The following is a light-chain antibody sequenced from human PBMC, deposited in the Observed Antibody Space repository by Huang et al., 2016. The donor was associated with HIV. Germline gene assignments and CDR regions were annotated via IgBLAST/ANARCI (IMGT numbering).Light chain of an antibody. CDR1: QSVNSH. V-gene: IGKV3-11*01. CDR3: QQRTNWPRLT. J-gene: IGKJ4*01. Sequence: EIVLTQSPATLSLSPGERATLSCRASQSVNSHLAWYQQKPGQAPRLLIYDVSNRATGIPARVSGSGSGTDFTLTISSLEPEDFAVYYCQQRTNWPRLTFGGGTKVEIK. CDR2: DVS.